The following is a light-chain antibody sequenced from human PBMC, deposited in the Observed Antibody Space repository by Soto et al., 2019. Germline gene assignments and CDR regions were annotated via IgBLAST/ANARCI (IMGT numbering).Light chain of an antibody. CDR2: SYD. V-gene: IGLV1-44*01. J-gene: IGLJ1*01. CDR1: ISNIGRNS. CDR3: SAWDDSLLNYV. Sequence: QSVLTQPPSASGTPGQRVTISCSGSISNIGRNSVNWYQQLPGTAPKLLIYSYDQRPSGVPDRFSGSKSGTSASLGISGLQSEDEADYYCSAWDDSLLNYVFGSGTKLTVL.